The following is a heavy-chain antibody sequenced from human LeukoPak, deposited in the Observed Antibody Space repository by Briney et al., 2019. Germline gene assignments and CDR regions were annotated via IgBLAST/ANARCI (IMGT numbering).Heavy chain of an antibody. CDR2: IYYTGRT. Sequence: SETLSLTCTVSGGSISSSDSYWGWIRRPPGKGLEWIGSIYYTGRTYYNPSLKSRVTMSVDTSENQFSLKLSSVTAADTAVYYCARSVQVAGTDRGQGTLVTVSS. CDR1: GGSISSSDSY. J-gene: IGHJ4*02. V-gene: IGHV4-39*01. CDR3: ARSVQVAGTD. D-gene: IGHD6-19*01.